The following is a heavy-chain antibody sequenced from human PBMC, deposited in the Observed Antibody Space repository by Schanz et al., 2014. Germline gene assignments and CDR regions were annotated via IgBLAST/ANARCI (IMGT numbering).Heavy chain of an antibody. Sequence: QVQLVESGGGVVQPGTSLRLSCAASGFTFSSCAMHWVRQAPGKGLEWVAVISYDGSTKYYADSVKGRFTISRDNSKNTLYLQMNSLRAEDTAVYYCAREGQYYYDSTDYFDYWGQGTLVTVSS. CDR1: GFTFSSCA. CDR2: ISYDGSTK. V-gene: IGHV3-30*04. D-gene: IGHD3-22*01. J-gene: IGHJ4*02. CDR3: AREGQYYYDSTDYFDY.